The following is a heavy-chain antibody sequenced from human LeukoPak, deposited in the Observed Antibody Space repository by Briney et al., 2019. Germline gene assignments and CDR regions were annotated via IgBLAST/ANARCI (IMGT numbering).Heavy chain of an antibody. V-gene: IGHV1-18*01. J-gene: IGHJ6*02. CDR2: ISAYNGNT. CDR3: ARLRIDYDILTGYYMNYYYGMDV. Sequence: GASVKVSCKASGYTFTSYGISWVRQAPGQGLEWMGWISAYNGNTNYAQKLQGRVTMTTDTSTSTVYMELRSLRSDDTAVYYCARLRIDYDILTGYYMNYYYGMDVWGQGTTVTVSS. D-gene: IGHD3-9*01. CDR1: GYTFTSYG.